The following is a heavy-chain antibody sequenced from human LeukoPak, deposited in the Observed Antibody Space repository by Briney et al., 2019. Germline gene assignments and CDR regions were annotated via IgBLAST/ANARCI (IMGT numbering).Heavy chain of an antibody. Sequence: PGGSLRLSCAASGFTVSSNYMSWVRQAPGKGLEWVSVIYSGGSTYYADPVKGRFTISRDKSKNTLHLQMNSLRAEDTAVYYCARGLWAVAACDYWGQGTLVTVSS. CDR1: GFTVSSNY. CDR3: ARGLWAVAACDY. D-gene: IGHD6-19*01. CDR2: IYSGGST. J-gene: IGHJ4*02. V-gene: IGHV3-66*01.